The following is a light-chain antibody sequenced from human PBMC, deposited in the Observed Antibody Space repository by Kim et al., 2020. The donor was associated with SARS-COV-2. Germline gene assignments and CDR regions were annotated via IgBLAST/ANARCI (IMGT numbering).Light chain of an antibody. J-gene: IGKJ4*01. CDR2: AAS. V-gene: IGKV1-39*01. CDR1: QSIGTY. CDR3: QQSHTTPLLT. Sequence: DIQMTQSPSSLAASVGDRVTISCRASQSIGTYLNWYQQKPGKPPKLLIYAASTLQSGIPSRFSGSGSGTDFTLTISSLQPEDFATYYCQQSHTTPLLTFGGGTKVDNK.